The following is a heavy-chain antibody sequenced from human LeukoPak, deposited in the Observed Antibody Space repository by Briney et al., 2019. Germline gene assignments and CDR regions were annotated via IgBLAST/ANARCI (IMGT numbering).Heavy chain of an antibody. D-gene: IGHD3-22*01. J-gene: IGHJ5*02. CDR2: IYYSGST. CDR1: GGSISSYY. CDR3: ARTPKRDDSSGYYGPFDP. V-gene: IGHV4-59*01. Sequence: SETLSLTCTVSGGSISSYYWSWIRQPPGKGLEWIGYIYYSGSTNYNPSLKSRVTISVDTSKNQFSLKLSSVTAADTAVYYCARTPKRDDSSGYYGPFDPWGQGTLVTVSS.